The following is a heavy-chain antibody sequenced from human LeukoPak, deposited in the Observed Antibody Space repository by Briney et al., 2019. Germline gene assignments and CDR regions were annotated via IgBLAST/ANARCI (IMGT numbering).Heavy chain of an antibody. J-gene: IGHJ4*02. CDR2: IYYSGST. Sequence: SETLSLTCTVSGVSISSGGYYWSWIRQHPGKGLEWIGYIYYSGSTYYNPSLKSRVTISVDTSKNQFSLKLSSVTAADTAVYYCARVDLRLGEFNRIDYWGQGTLVTVSS. CDR3: ARVDLRLGEFNRIDY. CDR1: GVSISSGGYY. V-gene: IGHV4-31*03. D-gene: IGHD3-16*01.